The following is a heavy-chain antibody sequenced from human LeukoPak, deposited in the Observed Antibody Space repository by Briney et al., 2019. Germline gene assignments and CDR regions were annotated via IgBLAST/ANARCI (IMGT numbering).Heavy chain of an antibody. V-gene: IGHV4-39*01. CDR2: IYYSGST. Sequence: SETLSLTCTVSGGSISSSSYYWGWIRQPPGKGLEWIGSIYYSGSTYYNPSLKSQVTISVDTSKNQFSLKLSSVTAADTAVYYCARLKLAAADKYYFDYWGQGTLVTVSS. CDR1: GGSISSSSYY. CDR3: ARLKLAAADKYYFDY. J-gene: IGHJ4*02. D-gene: IGHD6-13*01.